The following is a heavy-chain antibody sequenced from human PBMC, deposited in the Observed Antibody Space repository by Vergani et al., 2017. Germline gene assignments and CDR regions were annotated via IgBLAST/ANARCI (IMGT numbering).Heavy chain of an antibody. Sequence: EVQLLESGGGLVQPGGSLRPSCAAPGFPFSTYAMTWVRKAPGKELEWVSTISSDGGSTYYADSVKGRFTISRDNSKNTLSLQMNSLTAEDTAIYYCAVPQGTSAYYYGGFDYWGQGILVTVSS. CDR3: AVPQGTSAYYYGGFDY. V-gene: IGHV3-23*01. CDR2: ISSDGGST. J-gene: IGHJ4*02. CDR1: GFPFSTYA. D-gene: IGHD3-22*01.